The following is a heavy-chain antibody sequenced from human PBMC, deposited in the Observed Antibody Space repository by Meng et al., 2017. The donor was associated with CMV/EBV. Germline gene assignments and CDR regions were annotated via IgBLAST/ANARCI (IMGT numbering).Heavy chain of an antibody. Sequence: SETLSLTCAVYGGSFSGYYWSWIRQPPGKGLEWIGEINHSGSTNYNPSLKSRVTISVDTSKNQFSLKLSSVTAADTAVYYCARSLATGVPAASAYWYFDLWGRGTLVTVSS. J-gene: IGHJ2*01. CDR3: ARSLATGVPAASAYWYFDL. CDR2: INHSGST. CDR1: GGSFSGYY. D-gene: IGHD2-2*01. V-gene: IGHV4-34*01.